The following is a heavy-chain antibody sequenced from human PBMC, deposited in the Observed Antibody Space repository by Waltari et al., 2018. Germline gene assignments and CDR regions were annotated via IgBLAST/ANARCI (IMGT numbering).Heavy chain of an antibody. Sequence: EVQLWESGGGLVQPGGSLRLSCAASGFTFADYYMIWVRQAPGKGRGWVSTIRGTAGETRYADSVTGRFAIARDNSRTTLYLQMNNVRAEDTATYYCATYGQVPSRGGDYWGQGTLVTVSS. CDR1: GFTFADYY. CDR2: IRGTAGET. V-gene: IGHV3-23*01. D-gene: IGHD2-15*01. J-gene: IGHJ4*02. CDR3: ATYGQVPSRGGDY.